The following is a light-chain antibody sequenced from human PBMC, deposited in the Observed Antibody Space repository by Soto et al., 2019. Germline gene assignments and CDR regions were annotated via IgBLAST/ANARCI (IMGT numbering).Light chain of an antibody. CDR2: GAP. Sequence: EIVITQSPATLYVSPGERATLSCKSIQSVSSTLAWYKQHRRKAPMLLIYGAPTRATGIPARFSDSGSGTEFTLTIRCMQSEHFKVYYYKQYNNLPPLTFSGGPKVDIK. V-gene: IGKV3-15*01. CDR1: QSVSST. CDR3: KQYNNLPPLT. J-gene: IGKJ4*01.